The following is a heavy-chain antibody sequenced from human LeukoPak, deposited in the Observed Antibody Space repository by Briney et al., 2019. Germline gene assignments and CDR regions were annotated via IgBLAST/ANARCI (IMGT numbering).Heavy chain of an antibody. CDR2: IYPRGST. Sequence: SETLSLTCAVPGGSISSGSYSWSWIRQPPGKGLEWIGYIYPRGSTYYNPSLKSRVILSLDKSANQFSLNLSSVTAADTAVYYCARFSPRAMGNYLDFWGQGTLVTVSS. CDR3: ARFSPRAMGNYLDF. CDR1: GGSISSGSYS. D-gene: IGHD7-27*01. J-gene: IGHJ4*02. V-gene: IGHV4-30-2*01.